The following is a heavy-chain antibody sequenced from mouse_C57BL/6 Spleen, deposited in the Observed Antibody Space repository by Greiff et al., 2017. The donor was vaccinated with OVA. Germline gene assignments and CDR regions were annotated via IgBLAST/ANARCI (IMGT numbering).Heavy chain of an antibody. CDR1: GFSLTSYG. Sequence: QVQLQQSGPGLVQPSQSLSITCTVSGFSLTSYGVHWVRQSPGKGLEWLGVIWSGGSTDYNAAFISRLSISKDNSKSQVFFKMNSLQADDTAIYYCARELLRYQFAYWGQGTLVTVSA. J-gene: IGHJ3*01. CDR3: ARELLRYQFAY. D-gene: IGHD1-1*01. CDR2: IWSGGST. V-gene: IGHV2-2*01.